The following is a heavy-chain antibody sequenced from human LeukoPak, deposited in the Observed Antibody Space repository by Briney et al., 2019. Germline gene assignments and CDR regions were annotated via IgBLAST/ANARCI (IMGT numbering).Heavy chain of an antibody. V-gene: IGHV3-64*01. CDR2: ISSNGGST. D-gene: IGHD1-26*01. Sequence: PGGSLRLSCAASGFTFSSYAMHWVRQAPGKGLEYVSAISSNGGSTYYANSVKGRFTISRDNSKNTLYLQMGSLRAEDMAVYYCARDPGWELYPTLFPDYWGQGTLVTVSS. CDR1: GFTFSSYA. J-gene: IGHJ4*02. CDR3: ARDPGWELYPTLFPDY.